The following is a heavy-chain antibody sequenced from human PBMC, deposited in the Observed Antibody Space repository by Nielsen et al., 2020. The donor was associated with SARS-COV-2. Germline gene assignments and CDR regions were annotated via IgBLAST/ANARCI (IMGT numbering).Heavy chain of an antibody. Sequence: GGSLRLSCEASGFTISRYGMHWVRQAPGKGLEWVAVISYDGRGKYYADSVKGRFTISRDNSKNTLYLQMNSLRAEDTALYHCAKELKLNWFDPWGQGTLVTVSS. V-gene: IGHV3-30*18. J-gene: IGHJ5*02. D-gene: IGHD2-15*01. CDR3: AKELKLNWFDP. CDR2: ISYDGRGK. CDR1: GFTISRYG.